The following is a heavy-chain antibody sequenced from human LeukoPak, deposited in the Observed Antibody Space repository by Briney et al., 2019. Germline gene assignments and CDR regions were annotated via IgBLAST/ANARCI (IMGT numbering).Heavy chain of an antibody. D-gene: IGHD1-26*01. V-gene: IGHV1-2*02. CDR2: INPNSGGT. J-gene: IGHJ4*02. Sequence: GASVKVSCKASGYTFTGYYMHWVRQAPGQGLGCLGWINPNSGGTNYAQKFQGRVTMARDTSISTAYMELSRLRSDDTAVYYCARASWELLLGFDYWGQGTLVTVSS. CDR3: ARASWELLLGFDY. CDR1: GYTFTGYY.